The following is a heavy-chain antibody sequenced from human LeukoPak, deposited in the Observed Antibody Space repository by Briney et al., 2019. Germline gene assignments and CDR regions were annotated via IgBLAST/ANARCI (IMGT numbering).Heavy chain of an antibody. J-gene: IGHJ5*02. CDR2: IIPIFGTA. D-gene: IGHD2-2*01. V-gene: IGHV1-69*13. CDR1: GGTFSSYA. Sequence: SVKVSCKASGGTFSSYAISWVRQAPGQGLEWMGGIIPIFGTANYAQKFQGRVTITADESTSTAYMELSSLRSEDTAVYYCASKGYCSSTSCSPKWGFDPWGQGTLVTVSS. CDR3: ASKGYCSSTSCSPKWGFDP.